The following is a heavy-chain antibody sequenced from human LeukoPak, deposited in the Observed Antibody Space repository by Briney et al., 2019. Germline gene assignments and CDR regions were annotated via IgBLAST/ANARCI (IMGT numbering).Heavy chain of an antibody. CDR3: ARAPLITMVRGDLPLWYFDL. Sequence: GGSLRLSCAASGFTFSSYRMSWVRQAPGKGLEWVANIKQDGSEKYYVDSVKGRFTISRDNAKNSLYLQMNSLRAEDTAVYYCARAPLITMVRGDLPLWYFDLWGRGTLVTVSS. V-gene: IGHV3-7*01. CDR2: IKQDGSEK. CDR1: GFTFSSYR. D-gene: IGHD3-10*01. J-gene: IGHJ2*01.